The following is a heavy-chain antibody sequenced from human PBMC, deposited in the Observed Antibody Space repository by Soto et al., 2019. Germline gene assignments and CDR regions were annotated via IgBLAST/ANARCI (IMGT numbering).Heavy chain of an antibody. V-gene: IGHV4-59*01. D-gene: IGHD3-10*01. CDR2: IYNSGST. CDR1: GGSIITYY. J-gene: IGHJ6*02. Sequence: SETLSLTCTVSGGSIITYYWSWSRRPPGKGLEWIGYIYNSGSTHSNPSLQSRVTISVDTSKNQFSLKLSSVTAADTAIYYCARARITMVREVIKYNMDVWGQGTTVTVSS. CDR3: ARARITMVREVIKYNMDV.